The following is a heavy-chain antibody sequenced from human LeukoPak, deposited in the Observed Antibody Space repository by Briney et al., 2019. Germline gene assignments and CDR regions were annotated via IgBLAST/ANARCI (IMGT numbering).Heavy chain of an antibody. Sequence: PSETLSLTCTVSGASINSHYWSWIRQPPGKGLEWIGYIYYSGSTNYNPSLKSRVTISVDTSKNQFSLKLSSVTAADTAVYYCARNPNYYDSSGYYDYWGQGTLVTVSS. CDR1: GASINSHY. CDR3: ARNPNYYDSSGYYDY. V-gene: IGHV4-59*11. CDR2: IYYSGST. D-gene: IGHD3-22*01. J-gene: IGHJ4*02.